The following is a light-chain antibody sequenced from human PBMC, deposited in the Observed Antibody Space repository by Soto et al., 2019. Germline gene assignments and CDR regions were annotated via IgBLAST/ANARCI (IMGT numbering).Light chain of an antibody. CDR3: QQDFNLPVT. J-gene: IGKJ5*01. CDR2: DAS. V-gene: IGKV3-11*01. CDR1: QSVGSS. Sequence: EIVLTQSPGTLSLSPGESATLSCRASQSVGSSLAWYQQKPGQAPRLLIYDASNKATGIPARFSGSGSGTDFTLTISSLQPEDFAVYYCQQDFNLPVTFGQGTRLEIK.